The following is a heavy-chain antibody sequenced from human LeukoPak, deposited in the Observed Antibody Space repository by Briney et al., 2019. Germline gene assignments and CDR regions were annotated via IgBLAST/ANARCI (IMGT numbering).Heavy chain of an antibody. J-gene: IGHJ4*02. CDR1: GFRFSDYY. D-gene: IGHD3-3*02. CDR3: ARDRLAGDY. V-gene: IGHV3-11*04. Sequence: GGSLRLSCAASGFRFSDYYMAWIRQAPGKGLEWISYISASGTTVNYADSVKGRFTISRDNAKNSLYLRMNSLRAEDTAMYYCARDRLAGDYWGQGTLDTVSS. CDR2: ISASGTTV.